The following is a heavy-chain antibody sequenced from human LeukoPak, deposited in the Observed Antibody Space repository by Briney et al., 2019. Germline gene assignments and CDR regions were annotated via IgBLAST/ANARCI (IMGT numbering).Heavy chain of an antibody. Sequence: ASVKVSCKAPGYTSTSSGTSWVRPAPRQGREWMGWISAYNGNTNYAQKLQGRVTMTTYASTSTAYMELRSMRSHYTEVYYCARDLQDVWSGYYKSADEGRGYWGQGTLVTVSS. J-gene: IGHJ4*02. V-gene: IGHV1-18*01. CDR3: ARDLQDVWSGYYKSADEGRGY. D-gene: IGHD3-3*01. CDR1: GYTSTSSG. CDR2: ISAYNGNT.